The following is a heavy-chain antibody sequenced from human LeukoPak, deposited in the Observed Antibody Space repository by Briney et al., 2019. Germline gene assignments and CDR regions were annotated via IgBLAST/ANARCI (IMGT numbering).Heavy chain of an antibody. Sequence: NPGGSLRPSCAASGFTFSDYYMSWIRQAPGKGLEWVSYISSSGSTIYYADSVKGRFTISRDNAKNSLYLQMNSLRAEDTAVYYCARMGLRSYTIDYWGQGTLVTVSS. J-gene: IGHJ4*02. CDR2: ISSSGSTI. CDR3: ARMGLRSYTIDY. D-gene: IGHD5-12*01. CDR1: GFTFSDYY. V-gene: IGHV3-11*01.